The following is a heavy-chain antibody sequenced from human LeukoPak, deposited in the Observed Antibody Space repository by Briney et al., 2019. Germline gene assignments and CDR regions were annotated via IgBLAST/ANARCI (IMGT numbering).Heavy chain of an antibody. D-gene: IGHD2-2*01. V-gene: IGHV3-7*01. CDR2: IKQDGSEK. CDR1: GFTFSSYW. CDR3: ARRHCSSTSCYLYYYYGMDV. J-gene: IGHJ6*02. Sequence: SGGSLRLSCAASGFTFSSYWMSWVRQAPGKGLEWVANIKQDGSEKYYVDSVKGRFTISRDNAKNSLYLQMNSLRAEDTAVYYCARRHCSSTSCYLYYYYGMDVWGQGTTVTVSS.